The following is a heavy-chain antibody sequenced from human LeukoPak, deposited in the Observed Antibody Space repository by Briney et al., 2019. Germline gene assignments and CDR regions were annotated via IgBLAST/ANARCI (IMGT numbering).Heavy chain of an antibody. CDR1: GFTFSSYS. J-gene: IGHJ4*02. V-gene: IGHV3-21*01. CDR3: ASSRVRELLY. Sequence: PGGSLRLSCAASGFTFSSYSMNWVRQAPGKGLEWVSSISSSSSYIYYAVSVKGRFTISRDNAKNSLYLQMNSLRAEDTAVYYCASSRVRELLYWGQGTLVTVSS. CDR2: ISSSSSYI. D-gene: IGHD1-26*01.